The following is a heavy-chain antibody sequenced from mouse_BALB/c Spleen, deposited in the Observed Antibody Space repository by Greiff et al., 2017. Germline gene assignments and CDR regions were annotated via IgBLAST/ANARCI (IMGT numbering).Heavy chain of an antibody. V-gene: IGHV3-8*02. Sequence: EVMLVESGPSLVKPSQTLSLTCSVTGDSITSGYWNWIRKFPGNKLEYMGYISYSGSTYYNPSLKSRISITRDTSKNQYYLQLNSVTTEDTATYYCAHDYDRAYYAMDYWGQGTSVTVSS. D-gene: IGHD2-4*01. J-gene: IGHJ4*01. CDR1: GDSITSGY. CDR2: ISYSGST. CDR3: AHDYDRAYYAMDY.